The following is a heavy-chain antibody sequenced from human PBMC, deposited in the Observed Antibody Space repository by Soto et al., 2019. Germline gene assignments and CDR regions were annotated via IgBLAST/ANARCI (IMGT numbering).Heavy chain of an antibody. Sequence: QVQLQESGPGLVKPSQTLSLTCTVSGGSISSGDYYWSWIRQPPGKGLEWIGYIYYSGSTYYNPSRKSRVNISVDPAKNPFSLKLSSVTAADTAVYYCARNPELGSASRPGILESWGQGTLVTVSS. CDR1: GGSISSGDYY. CDR3: ARNPELGSASRPGILES. J-gene: IGHJ5*02. D-gene: IGHD7-27*01. CDR2: IYYSGST. V-gene: IGHV4-30-4*01.